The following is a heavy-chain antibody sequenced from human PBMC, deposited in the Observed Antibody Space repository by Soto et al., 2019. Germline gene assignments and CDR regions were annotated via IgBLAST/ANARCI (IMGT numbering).Heavy chain of an antibody. J-gene: IGHJ4*02. CDR1: GYTFTSYG. D-gene: IGHD4-17*01. Sequence: QVQLVQSGGEVKQPGASVKVSCKTSGYTFTSYGISWVRQAPGQGLEWMGWISGYNGDTKYVQKFQDRVTLTTDTSTNTAYMEVRSLRSDVTAVYYCAGDWVGDLAYWGQGTLVTVSS. CDR3: AGDWVGDLAY. V-gene: IGHV1-18*01. CDR2: ISGYNGDT.